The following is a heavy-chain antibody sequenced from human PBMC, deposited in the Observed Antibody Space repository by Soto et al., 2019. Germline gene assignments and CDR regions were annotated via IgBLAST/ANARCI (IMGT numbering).Heavy chain of an antibody. CDR3: ARANMVRGRTFDY. Sequence: QVQLQESGPGLVKPSQTLSLTCTVSGGSISSGGYYWRWIRQHPGKGLEWIGYIYYSGSTYYNPSLKSRVTIAVDTSKNQFSRKLSSVTAADTAVYYCARANMVRGRTFDYWGQGTLVTVSS. CDR2: IYYSGST. V-gene: IGHV4-31*03. CDR1: GGSISSGGYY. J-gene: IGHJ4*02. D-gene: IGHD3-10*01.